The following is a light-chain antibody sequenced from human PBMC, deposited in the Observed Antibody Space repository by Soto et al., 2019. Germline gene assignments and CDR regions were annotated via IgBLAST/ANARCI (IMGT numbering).Light chain of an antibody. CDR3: QQSYSTTWT. CDR1: QGISTY. J-gene: IGKJ1*01. CDR2: AAS. V-gene: IGKV1-39*01. Sequence: DIQMTQSPSSLSASVGDRVTITCRASQGISTYLNWYQQKPRKAPKLLIYAASSLQSGVPSRSSGSGSETDFTLTISSLQPEHSATYSCQQSYSTTWTFGQGTKVDIK.